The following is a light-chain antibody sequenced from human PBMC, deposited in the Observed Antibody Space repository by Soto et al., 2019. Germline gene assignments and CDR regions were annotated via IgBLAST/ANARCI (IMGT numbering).Light chain of an antibody. CDR3: QQRSKFLWT. Sequence: IVLTQSPATLSLSPGERATLSCRASQSVSSYLAWYQQKPGQAPRLLMYDTSNRAPGIPARFSGSGSGTDFTLTISSLEPEDFAVYFCQQRSKFLWTFGQGTKVDIK. CDR2: DTS. CDR1: QSVSSY. V-gene: IGKV3-11*01. J-gene: IGKJ1*01.